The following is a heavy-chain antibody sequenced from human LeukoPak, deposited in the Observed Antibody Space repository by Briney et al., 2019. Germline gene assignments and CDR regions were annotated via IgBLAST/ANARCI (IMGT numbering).Heavy chain of an antibody. V-gene: IGHV3-53*01. J-gene: IGHJ2*01. CDR2: LYSGSDA. CDR3: ARVGDHFHWYLDL. Sequence: GGSLRLSCAASGFTVSTNYMNWVRQAPGKGLEWVSILYSGSDAYYADSVKGRFTISRDSSKNILSLQMNNLRAEDTAVYYCARVGDHFHWYLDLWGRGTLVTVSS. D-gene: IGHD3-10*01. CDR1: GFTVSTNY.